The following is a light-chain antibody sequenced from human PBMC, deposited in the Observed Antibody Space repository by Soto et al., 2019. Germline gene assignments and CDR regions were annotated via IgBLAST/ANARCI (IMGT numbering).Light chain of an antibody. V-gene: IGKV1-5*01. CDR1: QSISSW. Sequence: DIPMTQSPSTLSASVGDRVTITCRASQSISSWLAWYQQKPGKAPKLLIYDASSLESGVPSRFSGSGSGTEFTLTISSLQPDDFATYYCHSKTFGQGTKVEIK. CDR3: HSKT. J-gene: IGKJ1*01. CDR2: DAS.